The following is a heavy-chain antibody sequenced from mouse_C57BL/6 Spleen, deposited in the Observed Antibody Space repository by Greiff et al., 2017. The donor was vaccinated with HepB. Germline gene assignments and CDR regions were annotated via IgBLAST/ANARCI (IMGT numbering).Heavy chain of an antibody. CDR2: IDPSDSYT. J-gene: IGHJ1*03. Sequence: QVQLQQPGAELVMPGASVKLSCKASGYTFTSYWMHWVKQRPGQGLEWIGEIDPSDSYTNYNQKFKGKSTLTVDKSSSTAYMQLSSLTSEDSAVYYCAIVPYGNLWYFDVWGTGTTVTVSS. CDR1: GYTFTSYW. V-gene: IGHV1-69*01. D-gene: IGHD2-1*01. CDR3: AIVPYGNLWYFDV.